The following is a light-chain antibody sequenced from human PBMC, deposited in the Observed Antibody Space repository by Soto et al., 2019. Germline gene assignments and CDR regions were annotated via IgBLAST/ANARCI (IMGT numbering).Light chain of an antibody. J-gene: IGKJ3*01. CDR1: QSVSSY. CDR2: DAD. V-gene: IGKV3-11*01. Sequence: EIVLTQSPATLSLSPGERATLSCRASQSVSSYLAWYQQKPGQAPRLLIYDADNRATGIPARFSGSGSGTDFTLTISSLEPEDFAVYYCQQRSNWPPRITFGPGTKVDIK. CDR3: QQRSNWPPRIT.